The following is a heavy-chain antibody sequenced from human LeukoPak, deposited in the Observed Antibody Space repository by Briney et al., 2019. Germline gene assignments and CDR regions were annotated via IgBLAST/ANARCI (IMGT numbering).Heavy chain of an antibody. V-gene: IGHV3-66*01. CDR1: GFAVSTNY. Sequence: PGGSLRLSCAASGFAVSTNYMSWVRQAPGKGLEWVSVIYSGGSAYHADSVEGRFTISRDNSKNTLYLQMNSLRAEDTAVYYCARKPTTPDDYWGQGTLVTVS. CDR3: ARKPTTPDDY. J-gene: IGHJ4*02. CDR2: IYSGGSA. D-gene: IGHD5-12*01.